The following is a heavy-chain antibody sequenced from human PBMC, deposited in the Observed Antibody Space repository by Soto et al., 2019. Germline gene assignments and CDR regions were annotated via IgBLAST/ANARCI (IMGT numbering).Heavy chain of an antibody. Sequence: ASVKVSCKASGGTFSSYTISWVRQAPGQGLEWMGRIIPILGIANYAQKFQGRVTITADKSTSAAYMELSSLRSEDTAVYYCARGGYSGYPLLYWGQGTLVTVSS. CDR3: ARGGYSGYPLLY. D-gene: IGHD5-12*01. J-gene: IGHJ4*02. CDR1: GGTFSSYT. CDR2: IIPILGIA. V-gene: IGHV1-69*02.